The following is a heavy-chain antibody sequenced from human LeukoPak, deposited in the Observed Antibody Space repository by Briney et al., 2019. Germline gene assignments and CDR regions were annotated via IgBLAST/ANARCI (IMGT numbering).Heavy chain of an antibody. D-gene: IGHD2-15*01. CDR1: GDSISSGAYY. CDR2: IYTSGST. Sequence: PSETLSLTCTVSGDSISSGAYYWSWLRQPAGKGLEWIVRIYTSGSTNYNPSLKTRVTISVDTSKNQFSLKLSSVTAADTAVYYCARSPDCSHSVRGDWFDPWGQGTLVTVSS. CDR3: ARSPDCSHSVRGDWFDP. V-gene: IGHV4-61*02. J-gene: IGHJ5*02.